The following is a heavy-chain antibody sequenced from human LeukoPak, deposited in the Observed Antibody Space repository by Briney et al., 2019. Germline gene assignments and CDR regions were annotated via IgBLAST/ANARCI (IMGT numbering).Heavy chain of an antibody. CDR3: AKGAGNDFWSGYYHYYYYYMDV. Sequence: GGSLRLSCAASGFTFSSYAMSWVRQAPGKGPEWVSAISGSGGSTYYADSVKGRFTISRDNSKNTLYLQMNSLRAEDTAVYYCAKGAGNDFWSGYYHYYYYYMDVWGKGTTVTVSS. V-gene: IGHV3-23*01. CDR2: ISGSGGST. CDR1: GFTFSSYA. D-gene: IGHD3-3*01. J-gene: IGHJ6*03.